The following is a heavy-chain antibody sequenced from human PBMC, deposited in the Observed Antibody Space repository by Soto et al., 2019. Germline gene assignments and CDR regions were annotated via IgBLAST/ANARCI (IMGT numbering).Heavy chain of an antibody. Sequence: ASVKVSCKASGYTFTGYYMHWVRQAPGQGLEWMGWINPNSGGTNYAQKFQGWVTMTRDTSISTAYMELSRLRSDDTAVYYCAREVVCGSTSCSQEGFGYWGQGTLVTVSS. V-gene: IGHV1-2*04. J-gene: IGHJ4*02. D-gene: IGHD2-2*01. CDR3: AREVVCGSTSCSQEGFGY. CDR1: GYTFTGYY. CDR2: INPNSGGT.